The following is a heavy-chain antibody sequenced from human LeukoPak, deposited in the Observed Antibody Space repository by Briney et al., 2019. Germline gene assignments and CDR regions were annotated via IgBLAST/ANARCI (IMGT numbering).Heavy chain of an antibody. CDR2: IYYNGST. CDR3: ARTGYSSTWSPLNHFDY. J-gene: IGHJ4*02. D-gene: IGHD6-13*01. V-gene: IGHV4-31*03. CDR1: GGSINSGGYY. Sequence: PSQTLSLTCSVSGGSINSGGYYWSWIRQHPGKGLERIGYIYYNGSTYYNPSLKSRLTISVDTSKNQFSLKLSSVTAADTAVYYCARTGYSSTWSPLNHFDYWGQGTLVTVSS.